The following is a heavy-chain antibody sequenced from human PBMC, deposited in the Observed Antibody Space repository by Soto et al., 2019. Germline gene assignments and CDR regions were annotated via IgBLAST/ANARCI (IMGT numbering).Heavy chain of an antibody. D-gene: IGHD4-17*01. CDR3: ARTVTSFHYGMDV. Sequence: QVQLQESGPGLVKPSQTLSLTCTVSGGSISSGDYYWSWIRKPPGKGLEWIGYIYYSGSTYYNPSLKSRVTISVDTSKTPFSLKLSSVTAADTAVYYCARTVTSFHYGMDVWGQGTTVTVSS. V-gene: IGHV4-30-4*01. J-gene: IGHJ6*02. CDR1: GGSISSGDYY. CDR2: IYYSGST.